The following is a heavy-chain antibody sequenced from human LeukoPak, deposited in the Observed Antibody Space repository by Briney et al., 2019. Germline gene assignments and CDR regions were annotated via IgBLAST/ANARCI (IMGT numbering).Heavy chain of an antibody. CDR3: ARDGGSITMVRGVMFY. D-gene: IGHD3-10*01. CDR2: IRYDGSNK. V-gene: IGHV3-30*02. Sequence: PGGSLRLSCAASGFTFSSNWMSWVRQAPGKGLEWVAFIRYDGSNKYYADSVKGRFTISRDNSKNTLYLQMNSLRAEDTAVYYCARDGGSITMVRGVMFYWGQGTLVTVSS. J-gene: IGHJ4*02. CDR1: GFTFSSNW.